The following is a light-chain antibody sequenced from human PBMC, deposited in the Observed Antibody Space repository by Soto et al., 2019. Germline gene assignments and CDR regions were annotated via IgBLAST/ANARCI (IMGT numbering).Light chain of an antibody. V-gene: IGLV2-14*01. Sequence: QSVLTQPASVSGSPGQSITISCTGTSSDIGSYNFVSWYQQHPDKAPKLMVYEVNNRPSGISNRFSGSKSGNTASLTISGLQSEDEAEYFCSAYAGSNTFVVFXTGTKVTVL. CDR3: SAYAGSNTFVV. J-gene: IGLJ1*01. CDR1: SSDIGSYNF. CDR2: EVN.